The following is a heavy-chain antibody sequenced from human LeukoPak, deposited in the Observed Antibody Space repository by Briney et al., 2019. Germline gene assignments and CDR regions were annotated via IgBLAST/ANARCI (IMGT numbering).Heavy chain of an antibody. V-gene: IGHV3-43D*03. J-gene: IGHJ6*03. CDR1: GFTFDDYA. D-gene: IGHD2-2*01. CDR2: ISWDGGST. Sequence: GGSLRLSCAASGFTFDDYAMHWVRQAPGKGLEWVSLISWDGGSTYYADSVKGRFTISRDNSKNSLCLQMNSLRAEDTALYYCAKGYCSSTSCSDYYYYYYMDVWGKGTTVTVSS. CDR3: AKGYCSSTSCSDYYYYYYMDV.